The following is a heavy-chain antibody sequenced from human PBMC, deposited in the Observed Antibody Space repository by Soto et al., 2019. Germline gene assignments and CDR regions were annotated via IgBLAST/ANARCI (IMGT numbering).Heavy chain of an antibody. J-gene: IGHJ5*02. CDR3: AREYSSGPTLYRFDP. CDR2: ISYDGSNK. Sequence: GGSLRLSCAASGFTFSSYAMHWVRQAPGKGLEWVAVISYDGSNKYYADSVKGRFTISRDNSKNTLYLQMNSLRAEDTAVYYCAREYSSGPTLYRFDPWGQGTLVTVSS. CDR1: GFTFSSYA. D-gene: IGHD6-19*01. V-gene: IGHV3-30-3*01.